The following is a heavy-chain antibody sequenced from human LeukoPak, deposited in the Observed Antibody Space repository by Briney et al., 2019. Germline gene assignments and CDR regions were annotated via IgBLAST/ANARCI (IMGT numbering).Heavy chain of an antibody. CDR2: ISRSSSTI. Sequence: GGSLRLSCAASGFTFSSYSMNWVRQAPGKGLEWVSYISRSSSTIYYADSVKGRFTISRDNAKNSLYLQMNSLRAEDMGVYYCARGNNRREDYWGQGTLVTVSS. D-gene: IGHD1-14*01. V-gene: IGHV3-48*01. CDR3: ARGNNRREDY. CDR1: GFTFSSYS. J-gene: IGHJ4*02.